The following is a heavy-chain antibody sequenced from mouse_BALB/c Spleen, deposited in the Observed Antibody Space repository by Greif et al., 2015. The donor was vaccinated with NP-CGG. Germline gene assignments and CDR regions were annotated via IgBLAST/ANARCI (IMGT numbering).Heavy chain of an antibody. Sequence: QVQLQQSGAELVRPGGSVKISCKGSGYTFTDYAMHWVKQSHAKSLEWIGVISTYYGDASYNQKFKGKATMTVYKSSSTAYMELARLTSEDSAIYYCARYGTTNYAMDYWGQGTSVTVSS. CDR1: GYTFTDYA. V-gene: IGHV1S137*01. D-gene: IGHD1-1*01. CDR2: ISTYYGDA. J-gene: IGHJ4*01. CDR3: ARYGTTNYAMDY.